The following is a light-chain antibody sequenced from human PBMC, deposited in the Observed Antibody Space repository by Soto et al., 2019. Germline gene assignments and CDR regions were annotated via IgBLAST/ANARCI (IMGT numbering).Light chain of an antibody. CDR3: QQSYNPPLT. J-gene: IGKJ4*02. Sequence: DIQMTQSPSSMSASVGDRVTITCRASQNIATYLNWYQQTPGKAPKLLIYTASTLQSGVPSRFSGSESGTDFTLTISSLQPEDFATFYFQQSYNPPLTFGGGTKVEI. V-gene: IGKV1-39*01. CDR1: QNIATY. CDR2: TAS.